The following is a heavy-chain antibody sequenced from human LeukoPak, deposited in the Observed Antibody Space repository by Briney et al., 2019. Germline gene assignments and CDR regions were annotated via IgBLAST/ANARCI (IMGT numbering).Heavy chain of an antibody. J-gene: IGHJ4*02. D-gene: IGHD2-2*01. CDR2: ISAYNGNT. CDR3: ARVYCSSTSCYYFDY. Sequence: ASVKVSCKASGYTFTSYGISWVRQAPGQGLEWMGWISAYNGNTNYAQKLQGRVTMTTDTSTSTAYMELRSLRSDGTAVYYCARVYCSSTSCYYFDYWGQGTLVTVSS. V-gene: IGHV1-18*01. CDR1: GYTFTSYG.